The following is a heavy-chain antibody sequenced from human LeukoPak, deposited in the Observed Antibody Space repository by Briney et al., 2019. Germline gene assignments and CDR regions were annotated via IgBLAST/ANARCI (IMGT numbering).Heavy chain of an antibody. CDR2: ISSSSSYI. D-gene: IGHD3-10*01. J-gene: IGHJ4*02. Sequence: GGSLRLSCAASGFTFSSYGMSWVRQAPGKGLEWVSSISSSSSYIYYADSVKGRFTISRDNAKNSLYLQMNSLRAEDTAVYYCARDIAGSLNYFDYWGQGTLVTVSS. V-gene: IGHV3-21*01. CDR1: GFTFSSYG. CDR3: ARDIAGSLNYFDY.